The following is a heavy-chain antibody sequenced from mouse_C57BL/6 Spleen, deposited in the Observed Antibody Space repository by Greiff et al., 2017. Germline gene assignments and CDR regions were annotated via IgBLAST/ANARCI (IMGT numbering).Heavy chain of an antibody. V-gene: IGHV1-82*01. D-gene: IGHD2-14*01. Sequence: VKLQQSGPELVKPGASVKISCKASGYAFSSSWMNWVKQRPGKGLEWIGRIYPGDGDTNYNGKFKGKATLTADKSSSTAYMQLSSLTSEDSAVYFCAREGVRQMPFDYWGKGTTLTVSS. CDR1: GYAFSSSW. CDR2: IYPGDGDT. J-gene: IGHJ2*01. CDR3: AREGVRQMPFDY.